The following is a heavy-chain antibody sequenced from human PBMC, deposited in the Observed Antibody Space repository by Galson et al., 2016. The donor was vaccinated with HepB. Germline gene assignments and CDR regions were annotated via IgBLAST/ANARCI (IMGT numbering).Heavy chain of an antibody. J-gene: IGHJ4*02. D-gene: IGHD3/OR15-3a*01. CDR2: IDPSDSYT. Sequence: QSGAEVKKPGESLRISCKGSGYSFTSYWINWVRQMPGKGLEWMGRIDPSDSYTNYSPSFQGHVTISADKSINTAYLQWSSLKASDTAIYYCARLGGLAFVAEEASIKEFDYWGQGSLVTVSS. CDR1: GYSFTSYW. V-gene: IGHV5-10-1*01. CDR3: ARLGGLAFVAEEASIKEFDY.